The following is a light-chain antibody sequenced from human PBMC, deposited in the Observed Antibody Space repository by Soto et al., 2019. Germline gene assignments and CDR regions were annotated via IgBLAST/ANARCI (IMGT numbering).Light chain of an antibody. V-gene: IGLV2-14*01. J-gene: IGLJ1*01. CDR2: EVS. CDR1: SSDVGGYNY. Sequence: QSALTQPASVSGSPGQSITISCTGTSSDVGGYNYVSWYQQHPGKAPKLMIYEVSNRPSGVSNRFSGSKSGNKASLTNSGLQAEDEADYYCSSYTSSSTLPYFFGTGTKLTVL. CDR3: SSYTSSSTLPYF.